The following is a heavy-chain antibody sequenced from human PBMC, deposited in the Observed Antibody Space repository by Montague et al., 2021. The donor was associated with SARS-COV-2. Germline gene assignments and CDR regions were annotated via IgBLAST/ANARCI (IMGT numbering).Heavy chain of an antibody. CDR3: ARHSRFGPPLESFDY. D-gene: IGHD3-3*01. CDR2: VYYSGGT. CDR1: GGSMTSGSFY. V-gene: IGHV4-39*01. J-gene: IGHJ4*02. Sequence: SETLSFTCTVSGGSMTSGSFYWGWVRQSPGKGLEWIGSVYYSGGTYYNPSLRSRVTISADTSKNQFSLWLNSVTAADTAVYYCARHSRFGPPLESFDYWGQGTLITVSS.